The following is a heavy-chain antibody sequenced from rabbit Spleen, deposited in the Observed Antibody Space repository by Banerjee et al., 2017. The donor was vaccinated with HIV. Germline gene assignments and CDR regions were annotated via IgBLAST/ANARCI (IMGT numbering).Heavy chain of an antibody. Sequence: HLEESAGGLVQPGGSLKLSCKASGFTLSSYYMNWVRQAPGKGLEWIGYIDPVFGITYYANWVNGRFSISRENAQNTVFLQMTSLTAADTATFFCARDLDTTTTAWDLWGPGTLVTVS. CDR2: IDPVFGIT. CDR3: ARDLDTTTTAWDL. J-gene: IGHJ4*01. D-gene: IGHD1-1*01. CDR1: GFTLSSYY. V-gene: IGHV1S7*01.